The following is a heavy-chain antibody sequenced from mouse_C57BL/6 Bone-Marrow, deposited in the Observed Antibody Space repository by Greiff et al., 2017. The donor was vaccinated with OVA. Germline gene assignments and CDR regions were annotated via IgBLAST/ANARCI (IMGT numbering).Heavy chain of an antibody. CDR2: IWTGGGT. CDR1: GFSLTSYA. J-gene: IGHJ2*01. V-gene: IGHV2-9-1*01. Sequence: QVQLKESGPGLVAPSQSLSITCTVSGFSLTSYAISWVRQPPGKGLEWLGVIWTGGGTNYNSALKSRLSISKANSKSHVFVKMDSLQPDATTRYYCARNWGGYYDYWGQGTTLTVSS. D-gene: IGHD2-3*01. CDR3: ARNWGGYYDY.